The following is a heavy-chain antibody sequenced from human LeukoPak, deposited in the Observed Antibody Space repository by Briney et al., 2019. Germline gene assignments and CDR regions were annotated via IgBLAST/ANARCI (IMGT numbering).Heavy chain of an antibody. V-gene: IGHV4-39*01. CDR3: ARRGTIDSGRPWN. Sequence: PSETLSLTCTVSGGSINISDYCWGWIRQPPGKGLEWIGSMHYSGSTYYNPSLKSRVTISVDTSKNQFSLKVSSVTAADTAVYYCARRGTIDSGRPWNWGQGTLVTVSS. CDR1: GGSINISDYC. D-gene: IGHD1-26*01. CDR2: MHYSGST. J-gene: IGHJ4*02.